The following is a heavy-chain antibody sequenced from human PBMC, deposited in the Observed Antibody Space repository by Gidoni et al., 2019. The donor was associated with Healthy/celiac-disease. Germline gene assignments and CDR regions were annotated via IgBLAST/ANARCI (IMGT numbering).Heavy chain of an antibody. D-gene: IGHD3-22*01. J-gene: IGHJ6*02. Sequence: QVQLVESGGGVVQPGRSLSLSCAASGFTFSRYGMHWVRQAPGKGLEWVEVISYDGSNKYYADSVKGRFTIARDNSKNTLYLQMNSLRAEDTAVYYCAREGVPYYYDSSGYHYYYYGMDVWGQGTTVTVSS. V-gene: IGHV3-30*03. CDR1: GFTFSRYG. CDR2: ISYDGSNK. CDR3: AREGVPYYYDSSGYHYYYYGMDV.